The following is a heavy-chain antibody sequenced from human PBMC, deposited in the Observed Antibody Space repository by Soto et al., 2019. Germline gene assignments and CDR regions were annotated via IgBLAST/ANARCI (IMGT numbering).Heavy chain of an antibody. Sequence: ESGGAVAQPGGSLGFSGTTLGSTLNTFGLTGVRRVPGKGLGWGAIIGYDGSNKYYANSVKGRFTISRDNSRNTLYLQMNSLRAEDTALYYCARADCTGAYCYSWPFNYGVDVWGQGTTVTVSS. CDR2: IGYDGSNK. CDR1: GSTLNTFG. J-gene: IGHJ6*02. CDR3: ARADCTGAYCYSWPFNYGVDV. D-gene: IGHD2-15*01. V-gene: IGHV3-33*08.